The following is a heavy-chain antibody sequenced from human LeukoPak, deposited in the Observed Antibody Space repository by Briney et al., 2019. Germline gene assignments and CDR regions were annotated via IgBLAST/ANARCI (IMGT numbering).Heavy chain of an antibody. CDR3: ARDADDSSGYSNFDY. V-gene: IGHV1-46*01. Sequence: ASVKVSCKASGYTFTSYYIHWVRQAPGQGLEWMGIINPSGGSTSYAQKFQGGVTMTRDTSTSTVYMELRSLRSEDTAVYYCARDADDSSGYSNFDYWGQGTLVTVSS. J-gene: IGHJ4*02. CDR1: GYTFTSYY. D-gene: IGHD3-22*01. CDR2: INPSGGST.